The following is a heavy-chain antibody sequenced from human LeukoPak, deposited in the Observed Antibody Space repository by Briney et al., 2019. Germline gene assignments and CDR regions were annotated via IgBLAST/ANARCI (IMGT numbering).Heavy chain of an antibody. D-gene: IGHD2-2*01. Sequence: SETLSLTCAVYGWSFNDYYWNWIRQPPGKGLEWTGEINARGDTNFNPSLKSRVTISVDTSKSQFSLRLTSMIAADTAVYYCARGQVSAARGYNWFDPWGQGTLVTVSS. CDR1: GWSFNDYY. CDR3: ARGQVSAARGYNWFDP. V-gene: IGHV4-34*01. CDR2: INARGDT. J-gene: IGHJ5*02.